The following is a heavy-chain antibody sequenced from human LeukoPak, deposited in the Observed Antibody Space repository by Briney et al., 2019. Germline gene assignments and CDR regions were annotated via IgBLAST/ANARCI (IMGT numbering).Heavy chain of an antibody. V-gene: IGHV4-34*01. Sequence: SETLSLTCAVYGGSFSGYYWSWIRQPPGKGLEWIGEIDHSGSTNYNSSLKSRVTLSVDTSKNQFSLKLNSVTAAETAVYYCTRGPGGSNNYYDAFDIWGQGTMVTVSS. CDR3: TRGPGGSNNYYDAFDI. D-gene: IGHD3-10*01. CDR2: IDHSGST. CDR1: GGSFSGYY. J-gene: IGHJ3*02.